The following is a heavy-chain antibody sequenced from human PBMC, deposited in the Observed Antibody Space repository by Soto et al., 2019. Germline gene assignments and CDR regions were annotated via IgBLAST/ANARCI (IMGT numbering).Heavy chain of an antibody. CDR2: IYYSGST. D-gene: IGHD3-10*01. V-gene: IGHV4-39*01. CDR1: GGSISSSSYY. J-gene: IGHJ4*02. CDR3: ASYYYGSGSLDDY. Sequence: SEALSLTCTVSGGSISSSSYYWGWIRQPPGKGLEWIGSIYYSGSTYYNPSLKSRVTISVDTSKNQFSLKLSSVTAADTAVYYCASYYYGSGSLDDYWGQGTLVTVSS.